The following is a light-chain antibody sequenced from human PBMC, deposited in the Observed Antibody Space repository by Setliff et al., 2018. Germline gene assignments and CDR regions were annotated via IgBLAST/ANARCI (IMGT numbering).Light chain of an antibody. CDR2: DVS. J-gene: IGLJ1*01. V-gene: IGLV2-14*01. CDR3: SSYTSSSPYV. CDR1: SSDVGGYNY. Sequence: QSVLTQPASVSGSPGQSITISCTGTSSDVGGYNYVSWYQQHPGKAPKLMIYDVSKRPSGVSNRFSGSKSGNTASLTISGLQAEDEADYYCSSYTSSSPYVFGTGTKATVL.